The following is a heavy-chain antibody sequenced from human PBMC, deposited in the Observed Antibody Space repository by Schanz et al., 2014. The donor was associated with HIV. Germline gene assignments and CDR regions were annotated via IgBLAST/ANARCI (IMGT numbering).Heavy chain of an antibody. CDR2: IDWKSGII. D-gene: IGHD1-26*01. Sequence: EVQLVESGGGLVQPSRSLRLSCAASGFIFDEYAMHWVRQGPGKGLEWVSGIDWKSGIIGYADSVKGRFTISRDNAKNSLYLQMNSLRAEDTALYYCAKASVEMLGSYFNYGMDVWGQGTTVTVSS. CDR1: GFIFDEYA. J-gene: IGHJ6*02. V-gene: IGHV3-9*01. CDR3: AKASVEMLGSYFNYGMDV.